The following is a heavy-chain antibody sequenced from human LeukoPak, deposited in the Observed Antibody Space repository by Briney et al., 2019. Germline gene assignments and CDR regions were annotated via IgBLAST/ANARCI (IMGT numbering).Heavy chain of an antibody. Sequence: SQTLSLTCAISGDSVSSNSAAWNWIRQSPSRGLEWLGRTYYRSKWYNDYAVSVKSRITINPYTSKNQFSLQLNSVTPEDTAVYYCAREPGHYYGSGSLDYWGQGTLVTVSS. D-gene: IGHD3-10*01. CDR3: AREPGHYYGSGSLDY. CDR2: TYYRSKWYN. CDR1: GDSVSSNSAA. V-gene: IGHV6-1*01. J-gene: IGHJ4*02.